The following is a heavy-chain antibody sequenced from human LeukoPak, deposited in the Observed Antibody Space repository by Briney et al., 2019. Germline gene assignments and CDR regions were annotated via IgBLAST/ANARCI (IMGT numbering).Heavy chain of an antibody. D-gene: IGHD2-8*01. CDR2: ISYDGSNK. CDR1: GFTFSSYG. J-gene: IGHJ4*02. CDR3: AKDRFVLMVYAPCDY. Sequence: GGSLRLSCAASGFTFSSYGMHWVRQAPGEGLEWVAVISYDGSNKYYADSVEGRFTISRDNSKNTLYLQMNSLRAEDTAVYYCAKDRFVLMVYAPCDYWGQGTLVTVSS. V-gene: IGHV3-30*18.